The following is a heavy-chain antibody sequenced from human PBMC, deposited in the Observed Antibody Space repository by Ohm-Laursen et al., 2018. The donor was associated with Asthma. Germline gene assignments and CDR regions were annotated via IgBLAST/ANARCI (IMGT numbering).Heavy chain of an antibody. CDR1: GFTFSSYA. V-gene: IGHV3-23*01. Sequence: SLRLSCTASGFTFSSYAMNWVRQAPGKGLEWVSGLSPTGRATNYADSVKGRFTISRDNSKNTLYLQMNSLRAEDTAVYYCAKAGDFWSGYYGFDPWGQGTLVTVSS. CDR2: LSPTGRAT. CDR3: AKAGDFWSGYYGFDP. D-gene: IGHD3-3*01. J-gene: IGHJ5*02.